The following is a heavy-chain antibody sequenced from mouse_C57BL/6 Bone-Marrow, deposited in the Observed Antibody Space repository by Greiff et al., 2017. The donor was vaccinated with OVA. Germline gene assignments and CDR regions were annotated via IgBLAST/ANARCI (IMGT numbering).Heavy chain of an antibody. D-gene: IGHD2-5*01. V-gene: IGHV1-81*01. CDR3: ARFELYYSNYRAWFAY. J-gene: IGHJ3*01. CDR2: IYPRSGNT. Sequence: VQLQQSGAELARPGASVKLSCKASGYTFTSYGISWVKQRTGQGLEWIGEIYPRSGNTYYNEKFKGKATLTADKSSSTAYMELRSLTSEDSAVYVWARFELYYSNYRAWFAYWGQGTLVTVSA. CDR1: GYTFTSYG.